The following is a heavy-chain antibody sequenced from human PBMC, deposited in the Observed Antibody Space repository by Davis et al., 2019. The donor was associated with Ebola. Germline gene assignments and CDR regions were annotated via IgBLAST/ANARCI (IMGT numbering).Heavy chain of an antibody. CDR3: ARDLTDDILTGYLDY. J-gene: IGHJ4*02. V-gene: IGHV1-18*01. Sequence: ASVKVSCKASGYTFTSYDINWVRQAPGQGLEWMGWISAYNGNTNYAQKLQGRVTMTTGTSTSTAYMELRSLRSDDTAVYYCARDLTDDILTGYLDYWGQGTLVTVSS. CDR2: ISAYNGNT. CDR1: GYTFTSYD. D-gene: IGHD3-9*01.